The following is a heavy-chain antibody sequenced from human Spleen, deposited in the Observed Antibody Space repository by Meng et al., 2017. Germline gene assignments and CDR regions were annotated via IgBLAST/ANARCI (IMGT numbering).Heavy chain of an antibody. CDR1: GFTFSSYE. V-gene: IGHV3-48*03. D-gene: IGHD6-19*01. CDR3: ARWGDITVAGIAAFDI. CDR2: ISSSGSTI. Sequence: GESLKISCAASGFTFSSYEMNWVRPAPGKGLEWVSYISSSGSTIYYADSVKGRFTISRDNAKNSLYLQMISLSAEDTAVYYCARWGDITVAGIAAFDIWGQGTMVTVSS. J-gene: IGHJ3*02.